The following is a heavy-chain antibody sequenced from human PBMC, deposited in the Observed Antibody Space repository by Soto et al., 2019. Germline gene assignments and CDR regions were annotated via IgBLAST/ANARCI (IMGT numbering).Heavy chain of an antibody. CDR1: GFTFSSYG. D-gene: IGHD2-21*01. CDR2: ISYDGSNK. J-gene: IGHJ6*03. CDR3: AKVALPVGLHGVVYYYYYYMDV. Sequence: QVQLVESGGGVVQPGRSLRLSCAASGFTFSSYGMHWVRQAPGKGLEWVAVISYDGSNKYYADSVKGRFTISSDNSKNTLYLQMNSLRAEDTAVYYCAKVALPVGLHGVVYYYYYYMDVWGKGTTVTVSS. V-gene: IGHV3-30*18.